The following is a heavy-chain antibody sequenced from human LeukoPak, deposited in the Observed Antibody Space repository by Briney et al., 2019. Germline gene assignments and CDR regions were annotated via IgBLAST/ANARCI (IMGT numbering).Heavy chain of an antibody. J-gene: IGHJ4*02. D-gene: IGHD2-2*03. CDR1: GFTFSSHS. CDR2: ISSSSSYI. Sequence: GGSLRLSCAASGFTFSSHSMNWVRQAPGKGLEWVSSISSSSSYIYYADSVKGRFTISRDNAKNSLYLQMNSLRAEDTAVYYCARDEVRGYGYLGYWGQGTLVTVSS. CDR3: ARDEVRGYGYLGY. V-gene: IGHV3-21*01.